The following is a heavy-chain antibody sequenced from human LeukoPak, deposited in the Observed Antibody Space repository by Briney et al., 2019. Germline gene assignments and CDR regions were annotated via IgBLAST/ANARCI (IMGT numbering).Heavy chain of an antibody. D-gene: IGHD1-26*01. CDR1: GGSFSGYY. CDR3: AREVGAIPRGIDY. V-gene: IGHV4-34*01. Sequence: SETLSLTCAVYGGSFSGYYWSWIRQPPGKGLEWIGEINHSGSTNYNPSLESRVTISVDTSKNQFSLKLSSVTAADTAVYYCAREVGAIPRGIDYWGQGTLVTVSS. J-gene: IGHJ4*02. CDR2: INHSGST.